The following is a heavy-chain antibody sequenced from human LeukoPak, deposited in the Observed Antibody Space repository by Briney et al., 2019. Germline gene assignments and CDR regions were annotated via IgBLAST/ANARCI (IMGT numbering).Heavy chain of an antibody. D-gene: IGHD3-10*01. J-gene: IGHJ6*03. CDR3: GRDRVMDV. CDR2: ISSSSNTI. Sequence: GGSLRLSCAASGFTFSSYGMSWVRQAPGKGLEWVSYISSSSNTIYYADSVKGRFTISRDNAKNSLFLQMNSLRVEDTAVYYCGRDRVMDVWGKGTTVTVSS. CDR1: GFTFSSYG. V-gene: IGHV3-48*01.